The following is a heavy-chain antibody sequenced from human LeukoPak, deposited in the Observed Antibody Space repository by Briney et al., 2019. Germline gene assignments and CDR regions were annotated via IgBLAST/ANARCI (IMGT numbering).Heavy chain of an antibody. V-gene: IGHV3-30*18. CDR2: ISYDGSNK. D-gene: IGHD2-2*02. J-gene: IGHJ6*02. CDR3: AKGSQLLYFRSYYGMDV. CDR1: GFTFSSYG. Sequence: QPGGSLRLSCAASGFTFSSYGMHWVRQAPGKGLEWVAVISYDGSNKYYADSVKGRFTISRDNSKNTLYLQMNSLRAEDTAVYYCAKGSQLLYFRSYYGMDVWGQGTTVTVSS.